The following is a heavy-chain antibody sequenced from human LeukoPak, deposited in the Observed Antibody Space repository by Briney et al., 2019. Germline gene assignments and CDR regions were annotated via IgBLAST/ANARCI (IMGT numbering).Heavy chain of an antibody. D-gene: IGHD3-10*01. CDR1: GFTSSTFA. Sequence: GGSLRLSCAAYGFTSSTFAMNWVRQAPGKGLEWVSVIYSGGSTYYADSVKGRFTISRDNSKNTLYLQMNSLRAEDTAVYYCARDGLWFGETYWGQGTLVTVSS. V-gene: IGHV3-66*01. J-gene: IGHJ4*02. CDR3: ARDGLWFGETY. CDR2: IYSGGST.